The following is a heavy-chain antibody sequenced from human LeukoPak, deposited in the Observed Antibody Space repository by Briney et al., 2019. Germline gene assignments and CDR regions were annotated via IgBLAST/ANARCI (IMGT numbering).Heavy chain of an antibody. D-gene: IGHD3-3*01. V-gene: IGHV4-4*07. Sequence: PSETLSLTCTVSGGSISGYYWSWIRQPAGKGLEWIGRIYTSGSTNYNPSLKSRVTMSVDTSKNQFSLKLSSVTAADTAVYYCARARDYDFWSGSWWFDPWGQGTLVTVSS. CDR1: GGSISGYY. CDR2: IYTSGST. CDR3: ARARDYDFWSGSWWFDP. J-gene: IGHJ5*02.